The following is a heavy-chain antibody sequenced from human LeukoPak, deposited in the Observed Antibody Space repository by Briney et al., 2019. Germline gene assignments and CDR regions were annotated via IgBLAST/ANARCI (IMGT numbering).Heavy chain of an antibody. CDR3: AKTTAMTTVLSGFDY. CDR2: ASDSGDST. D-gene: IGHD4-23*01. J-gene: IGHJ4*02. V-gene: IGHV3-23*01. CDR1: GFTFSNYA. Sequence: GGSLRLSCAASGFTFSNYAMSWVRQAPGKGLEWVSGASDSGDSTYYADSVKGRFTISRDNSKNTLYLQMNSLRAEDTAVYYCAKTTAMTTVLSGFDYWGQGTLVTVSS.